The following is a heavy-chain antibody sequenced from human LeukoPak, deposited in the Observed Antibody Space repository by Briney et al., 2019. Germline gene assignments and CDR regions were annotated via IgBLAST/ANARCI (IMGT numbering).Heavy chain of an antibody. V-gene: IGHV3-23*01. CDR3: AKSSSGWYGGLDY. CDR2: ISGSGGST. D-gene: IGHD6-19*01. CDR1: GFTFSTYA. Sequence: GGSLRLSCAASGFTFSTYAMNWVRQAPGKGLEWVSAISGSGGSTYYADSVKGRFTISRDNSKNTLYLQMNSLRAEDTAVYYCAKSSSGWYGGLDYWGQGTLVTVSS. J-gene: IGHJ4*02.